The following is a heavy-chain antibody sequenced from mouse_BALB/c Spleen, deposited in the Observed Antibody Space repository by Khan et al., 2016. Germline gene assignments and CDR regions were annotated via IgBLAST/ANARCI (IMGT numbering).Heavy chain of an antibody. J-gene: IGHJ3*01. V-gene: IGHV3-2*02. CDR2: ITYSGST. Sequence: EVQLQESGPGLVKPSQSLSLTCTVTGYSITSDYAWNWIRQFPGNKLEWMGYITYSGSTSYNPSLKSRISITRDTSKNQFFLQLNSVTTEDTATYYCARSNYSGDSPAWFAYWGQGTLVTVAA. CDR3: ARSNYSGDSPAWFAY. D-gene: IGHD1-1*02. CDR1: GYSITSDYA.